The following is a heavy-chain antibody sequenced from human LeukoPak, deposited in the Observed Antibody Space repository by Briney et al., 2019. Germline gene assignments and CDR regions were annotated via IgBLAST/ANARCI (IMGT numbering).Heavy chain of an antibody. J-gene: IGHJ4*02. D-gene: IGHD3-9*01. CDR2: ISAYDAKT. Sequence: ASVKVSCKAPGYTFTNYGISWVRQAPGQGLEWLGWISAYDAKTKYAQNFQGRVTMTTDTSTRTAHMELRSLKSDDTAVYYCARDFRHYDVLTGPDYWGQGTLVTVSS. CDR3: ARDFRHYDVLTGPDY. CDR1: GYTFTNYG. V-gene: IGHV1-18*01.